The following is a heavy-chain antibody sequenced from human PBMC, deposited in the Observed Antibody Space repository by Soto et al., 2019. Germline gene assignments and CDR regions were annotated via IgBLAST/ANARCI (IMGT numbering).Heavy chain of an antibody. CDR1: GGSISSSSYY. J-gene: IGHJ6*03. Sequence: SETLSLTCTVSGGSISSSSYYWGWIRQPPGKGLEWIGSIYYSGSTYYNPSLKSRVTISVDTSKNQFSLKLSSVTAADTAVYYCARQRRYYYMDVWGKGTTVTVSS. V-gene: IGHV4-39*01. CDR3: ARQRRYYYMDV. CDR2: IYYSGST.